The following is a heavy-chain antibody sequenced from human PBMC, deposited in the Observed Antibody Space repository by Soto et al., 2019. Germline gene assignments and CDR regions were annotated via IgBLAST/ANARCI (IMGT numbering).Heavy chain of an antibody. V-gene: IGHV4-59*01. CDR3: ARASPYGDYALDY. CDR1: GGSISSYY. J-gene: IGHJ4*02. Sequence: LSLTCTVSGGSISSYYWIWIRQPPGKGLEWIGYISYSGSTNYNPSLKSRPTISVDTSKNQFSLKLRSATAADTAVYYCARASPYGDYALDYWGQGTLVTVSS. CDR2: ISYSGST. D-gene: IGHD4-17*01.